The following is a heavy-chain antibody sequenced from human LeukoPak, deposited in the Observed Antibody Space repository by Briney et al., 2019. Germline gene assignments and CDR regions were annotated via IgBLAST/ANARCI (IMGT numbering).Heavy chain of an antibody. D-gene: IGHD6-6*01. CDR2: ISSSGSYI. J-gene: IGHJ6*03. Sequence: GGSLRLSCAASGFTFSSYNMNWVSQAPGKGLEWVSSISSSGSYIYYSDSVKGRFTISRDNAKNSLYLQMNSLRAEDTAVYFCARELVGWNYFYYYYMDVWGKGTTVTGSS. CDR1: GFTFSSYN. V-gene: IGHV3-21*01. CDR3: ARELVGWNYFYYYYMDV.